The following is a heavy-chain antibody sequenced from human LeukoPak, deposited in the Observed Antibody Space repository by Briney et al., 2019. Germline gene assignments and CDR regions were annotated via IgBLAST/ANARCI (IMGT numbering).Heavy chain of an antibody. V-gene: IGHV4-59*01. J-gene: IGHJ3*02. Sequence: SETLSLTCSVSGGSISHYYWSWIRQPPGKGLEWIGHIYKSGSTNYNPSLKSRVTISVDTSKNQFSLKLSSVSAADTAVYYCARGTPLRRDAFDIWGQGTMVTVSS. CDR1: GGSISHYY. CDR2: IYKSGST. CDR3: ARGTPLRRDAFDI. D-gene: IGHD5-12*01.